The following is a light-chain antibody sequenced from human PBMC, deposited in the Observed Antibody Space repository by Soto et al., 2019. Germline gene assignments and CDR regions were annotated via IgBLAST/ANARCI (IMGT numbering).Light chain of an antibody. CDR1: QSVTSNY. Sequence: EIGLTQSPCTLASSPGERVTLSCRASQSVTSNYFAWYQQKPGQSPRLLIFGASIRDTGLPDRFSGSGSGTDFPLTITRLEPEASAVYFCQQYTGPPTTFGQGTRLEIK. CDR3: QQYTGPPTT. CDR2: GAS. J-gene: IGKJ5*01. V-gene: IGKV3-20*01.